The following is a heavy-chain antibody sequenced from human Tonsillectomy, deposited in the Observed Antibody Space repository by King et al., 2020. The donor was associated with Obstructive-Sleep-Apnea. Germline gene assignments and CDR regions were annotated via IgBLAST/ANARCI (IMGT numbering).Heavy chain of an antibody. D-gene: IGHD3-16*01. Sequence: VQLQESGPGLVQPSETLSLTCTVSGGAISSYYWSWLRPPPGKGLEWIGYIYYTGSTNYNPSLYRRITISVDTSKNQFSLKVRSVTAADTAVYYCVGASGGSRDAFDIWGQGTFVTVSS. CDR2: IYYTGST. CDR3: VGASGGSRDAFDI. CDR1: GGAISSYY. V-gene: IGHV4-59*01. J-gene: IGHJ3*02.